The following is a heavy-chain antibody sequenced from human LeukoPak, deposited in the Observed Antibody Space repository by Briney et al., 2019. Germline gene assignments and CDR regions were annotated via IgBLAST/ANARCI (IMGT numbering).Heavy chain of an antibody. CDR2: ISDSGGST. V-gene: IGHV3-23*01. CDR1: GFTFNTYA. CDR3: AAMDSSSWYTIEDY. D-gene: IGHD6-13*01. Sequence: GGSLRLSCAASGFTFNTYAMTWVRQAPGKGLEWVSGISDSGGSTYYADSVKGRFTISRDNSKNTLYLQMNSLRAEDTAVYYCAAMDSSSWYTIEDYWGQGTLVTVSS. J-gene: IGHJ4*02.